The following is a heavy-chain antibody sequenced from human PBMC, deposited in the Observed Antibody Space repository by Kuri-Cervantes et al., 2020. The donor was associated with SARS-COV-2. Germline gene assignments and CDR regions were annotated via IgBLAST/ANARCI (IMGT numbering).Heavy chain of an antibody. CDR1: GFTFSSYA. J-gene: IGHJ4*02. D-gene: IGHD7-27*01. V-gene: IGHV3-30-3*01. CDR3: ARELTGTRGLFDY. Sequence: GESLKTSCAASGFTFSSYAMHWVRQAPGKGLEWVAVISYDGSNKYYADSVKGRFTISRDNSKNTLYLQMNSLRAEDTAVYYCARELTGTRGLFDYWGQGTLVTVSS. CDR2: ISYDGSNK.